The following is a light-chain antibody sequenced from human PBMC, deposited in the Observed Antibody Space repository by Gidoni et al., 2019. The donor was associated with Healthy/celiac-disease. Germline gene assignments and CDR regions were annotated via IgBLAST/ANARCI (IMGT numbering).Light chain of an antibody. CDR3: QQSYSTVWT. V-gene: IGKV1-39*01. Sequence: DIHITQSPSSLSASVGDRVTITCRASQSISSYLNWYQQKPGKAPKLLIYAASSLQSGVPSRFSGSGSGTDFTLTISSLQPEDFATYYCQQSYSTVWTFGQGTKLDIK. CDR1: QSISSY. CDR2: AAS. J-gene: IGKJ2*01.